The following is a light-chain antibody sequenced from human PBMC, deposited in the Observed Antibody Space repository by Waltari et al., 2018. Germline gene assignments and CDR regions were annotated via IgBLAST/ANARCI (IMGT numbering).Light chain of an antibody. CDR2: VNSDGRH. J-gene: IGLJ3*02. CDR1: SGHSSNI. V-gene: IGLV4-69*01. CDR3: QTGGHGTWV. Sequence: QLVLTQSPSASASLGASVKLTCTLSSGHSSNIIAWHQQQPEKGPRYLMKVNSDGRHSKGDGIPDRFSGSSSGAERYLTISNLQSEDEADYFCQTGGHGTWVFGGGTKLTVL.